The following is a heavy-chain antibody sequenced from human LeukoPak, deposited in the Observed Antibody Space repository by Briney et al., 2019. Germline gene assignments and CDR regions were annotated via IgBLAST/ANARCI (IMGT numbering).Heavy chain of an antibody. CDR3: ARGDFGLKTGVIVRTTYSPYFDY. D-gene: IGHD3-16*02. V-gene: IGHV4-34*01. J-gene: IGHJ4*02. CDR2: INHSGST. CDR1: GGSLSGYY. Sequence: SETLSLTCAVYGGSLSGYYWSWIRQLPGKGLEWIGEINHSGSTNYNPSLKSRVTISVDTSKNQFSLKLSSVTAADTAVYYCARGDFGLKTGVIVRTTYSPYFDYWGQGTLVTVSS.